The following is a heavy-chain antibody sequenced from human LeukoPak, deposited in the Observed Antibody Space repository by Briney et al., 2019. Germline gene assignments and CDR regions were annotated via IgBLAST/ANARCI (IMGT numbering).Heavy chain of an antibody. D-gene: IGHD6-6*01. CDR1: GGSISSYY. J-gene: IGHJ4*02. V-gene: IGHV4-59*01. CDR3: ARGFVEYSSSYDY. CDR2: IYYSGST. Sequence: SETLSLTCTVSGGSISSYYWSWTRQPPGKGLEWIGYIYYSGSTNYNPSLKSRVTISVDTSKNQFSLKLSSVTAADTAVYYCARGFVEYSSSYDYWGQGTLVTVSS.